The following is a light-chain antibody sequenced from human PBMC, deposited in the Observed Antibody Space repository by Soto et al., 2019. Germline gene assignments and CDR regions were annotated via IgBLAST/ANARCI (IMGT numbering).Light chain of an antibody. V-gene: IGKV1-8*01. J-gene: IGKJ1*01. CDR2: AAS. CDR1: QGISSY. CDR3: QQYYSYPRT. Sequence: AIRMTQSPSSLSASTGDRVTITCRASQGISSYLAWYQQKPGKAPKLLIYAASTLQSGVPSRFSGSASGTYFTLTICRLQSEYFATYYRQQYYSYPRTFGQGTKLEIK.